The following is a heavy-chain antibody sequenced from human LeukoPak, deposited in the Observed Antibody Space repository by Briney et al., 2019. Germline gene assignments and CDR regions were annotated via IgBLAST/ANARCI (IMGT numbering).Heavy chain of an antibody. V-gene: IGHV3-21*01. CDR1: GFTFSSYS. CDR2: ISSSSSYI. D-gene: IGHD4-17*01. CDR3: ARDFDYGDPSTSAQDAFDI. J-gene: IGHJ3*02. Sequence: GGSLRLSCAASGFTFSSYSMNWVRQAPGKGLEWVSSISSSSSYIYYADSVRGRFTISRDNAKNSLYLQMNSLRAEDTAVYYCARDFDYGDPSTSAQDAFDIWGQGTMVTVSS.